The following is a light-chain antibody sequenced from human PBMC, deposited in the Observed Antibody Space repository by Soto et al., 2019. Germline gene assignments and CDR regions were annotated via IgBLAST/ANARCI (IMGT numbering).Light chain of an antibody. J-gene: IGKJ5*01. CDR3: MQGTHVPFI. CDR2: KVS. V-gene: IGKV2D-30*01. CDR1: QSLVYSDGRTY. Sequence: DVVVTQSPLSLSVTLGQPASISCRCSQSLVYSDGRTYLTWFHQMPGQSPRRLLYKVSNLDSGVPDRFSGSGSGTDFTLKISRVEAEDVGLYYCMQGTHVPFIFGQGTRLEIK.